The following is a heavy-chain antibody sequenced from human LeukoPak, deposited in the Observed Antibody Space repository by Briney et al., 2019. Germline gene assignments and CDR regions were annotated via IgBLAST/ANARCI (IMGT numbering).Heavy chain of an antibody. CDR3: ARDLGMTETYANSCFDY. CDR1: GGTFSSYA. V-gene: IGHV1-69*05. Sequence: SVKVSCKASGGTFSSYAISWVRQAPGQGLQWMGRFIPIFGTANYAQKFQGRVSITTDESTSTAYMQLSSLRSEDTAVYYCARDLGMTETYANSCFDYWGQGTLVTVSS. J-gene: IGHJ4*02. D-gene: IGHD1-20*01. CDR2: FIPIFGTA.